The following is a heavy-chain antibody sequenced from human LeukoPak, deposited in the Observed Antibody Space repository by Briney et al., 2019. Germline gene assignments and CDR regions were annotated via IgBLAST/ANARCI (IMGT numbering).Heavy chain of an antibody. CDR1: GLTFRTSA. V-gene: IGHV1-58*02. CDR3: AAGFSNRGYIY. J-gene: IGHJ4*02. CDR2: TVLGNGDT. D-gene: IGHD6-13*01. Sequence: ASVKVSCKASGLTFRTSAMQWVRQTRGQGLEWIGWTVLGNGDTNYAQSLKERVTITRDMSTSTAYMELSSLRSEDTAMYYCAAGFSNRGYIYWGQGTLVTVSS.